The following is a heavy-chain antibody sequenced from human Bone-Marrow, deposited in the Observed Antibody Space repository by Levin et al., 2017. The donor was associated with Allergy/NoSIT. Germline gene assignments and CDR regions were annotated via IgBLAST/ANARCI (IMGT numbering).Heavy chain of an antibody. J-gene: IGHJ6*02. CDR3: AKDQGAYYYYGMDV. CDR1: GFTFDDYA. Sequence: AGGSLRLSCAASGFTFDDYAMHWVRQAPGKGLEWVSGISWNSGSIGYADSVKGRFTISRDNAKNSLYLQMNSLRAEDTALYYCAKDQGAYYYYGMDVWGQGTTVTVSS. V-gene: IGHV3-9*01. CDR2: ISWNSGSI. D-gene: IGHD3-16*01.